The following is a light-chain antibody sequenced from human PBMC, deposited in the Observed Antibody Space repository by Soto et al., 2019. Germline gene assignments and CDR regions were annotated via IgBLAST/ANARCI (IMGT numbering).Light chain of an antibody. J-gene: IGKJ2*01. CDR3: QQYNNWPET. Sequence: DIPVAQFPSSLSASVGDRVTITCRASQAIGNYLAWYQQKPGKVPKLLIYAASTLQSGVPSRFSGSRSGTDFTLTVSSLQSEDFAVYYCQQYNNWPETFGQGTKLEIK. CDR2: AAS. CDR1: QAIGNY. V-gene: IGKV1-27*01.